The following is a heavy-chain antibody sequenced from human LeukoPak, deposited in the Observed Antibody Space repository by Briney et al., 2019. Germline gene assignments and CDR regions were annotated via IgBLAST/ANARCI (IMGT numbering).Heavy chain of an antibody. V-gene: IGHV4-39*01. CDR2: IYYSGST. J-gene: IGHJ1*01. CDR1: GGSLSSSSYY. Sequence: PSQTLSLTCAASGGSLSSSSYYWGWVRQAPGRGLEWIGTIYYSGSTYYSPSRKGRVTISLDTSKNQFSLKLSSVTAADTAVYYCARQFYESRSPHAKYFQQWGQGTLVTVSS. D-gene: IGHD3-22*01. CDR3: ARQFYESRSPHAKYFQQ.